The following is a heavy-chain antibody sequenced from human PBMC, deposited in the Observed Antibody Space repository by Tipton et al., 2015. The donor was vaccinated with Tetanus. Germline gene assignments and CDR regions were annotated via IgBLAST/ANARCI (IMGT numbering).Heavy chain of an antibody. D-gene: IGHD6-6*01. CDR3: AREMEYSSSSPTYYFDY. V-gene: IGHV1-18*01. Sequence: QSGPEVKKPGASVKVSCKASGYTFTSYGISWVRQAPGQGLEWMGWISAYNGNTNYAQKLQGRVTMTTDTSTSTAYMELRSLRSDDTAVYYCAREMEYSSSSPTYYFDYWGQGTLVTVSS. CDR1: GYTFTSYG. CDR2: ISAYNGNT. J-gene: IGHJ4*02.